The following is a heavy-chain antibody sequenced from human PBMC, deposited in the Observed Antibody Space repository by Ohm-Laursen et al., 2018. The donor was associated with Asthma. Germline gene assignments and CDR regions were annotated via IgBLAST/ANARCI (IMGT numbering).Heavy chain of an antibody. CDR3: ARYRSGSWYYFDY. D-gene: IGHD6-13*01. CDR1: GVSISNYY. V-gene: IGHV4-59*01. J-gene: IGHJ4*02. CDR2: FYDSGST. Sequence: PSQTLSLTWTVSGVSISNYYWNWIRQPPGKGLEWIGYFYDSGSTNYNPSLKSRVTISVDTSKNQFSLRLSSVTAADTAVYYCARYRSGSWYYFDYWGQGTLVSVSS.